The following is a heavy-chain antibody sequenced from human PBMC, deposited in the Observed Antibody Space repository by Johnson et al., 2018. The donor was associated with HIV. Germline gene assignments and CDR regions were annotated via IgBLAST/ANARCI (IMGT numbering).Heavy chain of an antibody. Sequence: VQLVESGGGLLLPGRSLRLSCAASGFTFDDYAMHWVRHAPGKGLEWVSGLSWNSGSVAYADSVKGRFTLSRDNAKNSLYLQMNSLRTEDTAFYYCAKDTRYYDSSGYPTEAFDIWGQGTMVTVSS. D-gene: IGHD3-22*01. CDR1: GFTFDDYA. CDR3: AKDTRYYDSSGYPTEAFDI. CDR2: LSWNSGSV. V-gene: IGHV3-9*01. J-gene: IGHJ3*02.